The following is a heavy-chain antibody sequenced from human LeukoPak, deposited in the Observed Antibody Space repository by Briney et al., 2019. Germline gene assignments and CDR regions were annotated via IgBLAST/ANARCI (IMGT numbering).Heavy chain of an antibody. CDR2: ISSSSSYI. CDR3: ARYCSSTSCPHYYYYYGMDV. Sequence: PGGSLRLSCAASGFTFSSYAMHWVRQAPGKGLEWVSSISSSSSYIYYADSVKGRFTISRDNAKNSLYLQMNSLRAEDTAVYYCARYCSSTSCPHYYYYYGMDVWGQGTTVTVSS. CDR1: GFTFSSYA. V-gene: IGHV3-21*01. J-gene: IGHJ6*02. D-gene: IGHD2-2*01.